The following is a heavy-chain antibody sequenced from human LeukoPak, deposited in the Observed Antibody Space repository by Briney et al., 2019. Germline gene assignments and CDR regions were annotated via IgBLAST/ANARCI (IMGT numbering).Heavy chain of an antibody. J-gene: IGHJ4*02. D-gene: IGHD2-15*01. CDR3: ARELGYCSGGSCYRPMR. CDR1: GFTFSSYW. CDR2: IKQDGSEK. Sequence: GGPLRLSCAASGFTFSSYWMSWVRQAPGKGLEWVANIKQDGSEKYYVDSVKGRFTISRDNAKNSLYLQMNSLRAEDTAVYYCARELGYCSGGSCYRPMRWGQGTLVTVSS. V-gene: IGHV3-7*01.